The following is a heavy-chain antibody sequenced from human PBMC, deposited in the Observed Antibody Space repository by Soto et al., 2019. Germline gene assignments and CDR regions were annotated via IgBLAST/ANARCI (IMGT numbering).Heavy chain of an antibody. V-gene: IGHV4-59*01. CDR3: ARLTTVVTHDAFDI. Sequence: PSETLSLTCTVSGGSISSCYWSWIRQPPGKGLEWIGYIYYSGSTNYNPSLKSRVTISVDTSKNQFSLKLSSVTAADTAVYYCARLTTVVTHDAFDIWGQGTMVTVSS. J-gene: IGHJ3*02. CDR2: IYYSGST. CDR1: GGSISSCY. D-gene: IGHD4-17*01.